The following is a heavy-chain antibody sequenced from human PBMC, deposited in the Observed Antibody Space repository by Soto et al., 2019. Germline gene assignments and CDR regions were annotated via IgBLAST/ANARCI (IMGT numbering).Heavy chain of an antibody. CDR2: IYYSGST. J-gene: IGHJ4*02. D-gene: IGHD2-21*02. V-gene: IGHV4-59*01. Sequence: SETLSLTCTVSGGSISSYYWSWIRQPPGKGLEWIGYIYYSGSTNYNPSLKSRVTISVDTSKNQFSLKLSSVTAADTAVYYCARSCGGDCYSDYWGQGTLVTVSS. CDR1: GGSISSYY. CDR3: ARSCGGDCYSDY.